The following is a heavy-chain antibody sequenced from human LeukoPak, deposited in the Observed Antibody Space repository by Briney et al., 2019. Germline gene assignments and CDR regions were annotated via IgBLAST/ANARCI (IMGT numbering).Heavy chain of an antibody. J-gene: IGHJ4*02. CDR1: GFTFSYYA. Sequence: PGGSLRLSCSASGFTFSYYAMHWVRQAPGKGLEYVSGINDNGGTTHYGDSVKGRFTISRDDSKNTVYLQVSSLRGEDTALYYCVKDLRGNYTFDYWGQGTLVTVSS. CDR3: VKDLRGNYTFDY. CDR2: INDNGGTT. D-gene: IGHD5-24*01. V-gene: IGHV3-64D*09.